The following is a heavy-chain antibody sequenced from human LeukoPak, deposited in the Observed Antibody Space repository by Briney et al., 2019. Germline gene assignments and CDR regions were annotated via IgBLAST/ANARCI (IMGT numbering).Heavy chain of an antibody. V-gene: IGHV4-31*03. CDR1: GGSISSGGYY. J-gene: IGHJ4*02. CDR3: ARDPGCSSTSCYYPGYFDY. CDR2: IYYGGGT. Sequence: SQTLSLTCTVSGGSISSGGYYWSWIRQHPGKGLEWIGYIYYGGGTYYNPSLKSRVTISVDTSKNQFSLKLSSVTAADTAVYYCARDPGCSSTSCYYPGYFDYWGQGTLVTVSS. D-gene: IGHD2-2*01.